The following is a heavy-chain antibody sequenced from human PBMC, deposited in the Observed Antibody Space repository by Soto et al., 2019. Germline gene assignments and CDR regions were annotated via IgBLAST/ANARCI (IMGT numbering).Heavy chain of an antibody. CDR2: IYHYGNS. CDR3: ARDGGYGRLDY. D-gene: IGHD1-1*01. V-gene: IGHV4-30-2*01. J-gene: IGHJ4*02. CDR1: GGSISIDGYS. Sequence: PSETLSLTCAVSGGSISIDGYSWSWIRQPPGKGLEWIGYIYHYGNSHYNASRRSRVTLSVDRSKSQFSLILRSVTAADTAVYYCARDGGYGRLDYWGQGSLVTVSS.